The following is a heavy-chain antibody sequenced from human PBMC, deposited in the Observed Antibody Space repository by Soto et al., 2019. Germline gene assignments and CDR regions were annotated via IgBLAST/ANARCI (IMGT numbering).Heavy chain of an antibody. D-gene: IGHD2-2*01. CDR3: ATFYGGDCTTTTCYGDFDY. J-gene: IGHJ4*02. Sequence: QVQLVQSGAEVKKPGSSVKVSCKASGGIFNRYSVSWVRQAPGQGLEWMGRIIPLFGITNYAQKFQGRVMITADKSTNTAYMEGNGLRSEDTALCYCATFYGGDCTTTTCYGDFDYWGQGTLVTVTS. CDR2: IIPLFGIT. CDR1: GGIFNRYS. V-gene: IGHV1-69*02.